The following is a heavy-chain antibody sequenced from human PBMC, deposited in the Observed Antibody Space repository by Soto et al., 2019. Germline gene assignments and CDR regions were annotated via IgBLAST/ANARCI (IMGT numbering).Heavy chain of an antibody. J-gene: IGHJ4*02. Sequence: AASVKVSCKASGGTFSSYAISCVRQAPGQGLEWMGGIIPIFGTANYAQKFQGRVTITADESTSTAYMELCSLRSEDTAVYYCARGPSYYDSSGYSNFEYWRQGTLATVSS. CDR2: IIPIFGTA. CDR3: ARGPSYYDSSGYSNFEY. V-gene: IGHV1-69*13. CDR1: GGTFSSYA. D-gene: IGHD3-22*01.